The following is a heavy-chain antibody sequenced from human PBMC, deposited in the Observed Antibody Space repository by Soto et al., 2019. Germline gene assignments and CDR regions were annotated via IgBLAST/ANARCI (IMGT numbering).Heavy chain of an antibody. D-gene: IGHD3-22*01. Sequence: SETLSLTCTVSGGSISTSYWSWIRQPPGGTLEWIGYIYASGATTYNPSLESRVTMSVDMHNNEFSLELTSLTAADTAVYYGGVSHSFDGPIYHYDFDFWGQGLLVTVSS. CDR1: GGSISTSY. J-gene: IGHJ4*02. CDR3: GVSHSFDGPIYHYDFDF. CDR2: IYASGAT. V-gene: IGHV4-59*03.